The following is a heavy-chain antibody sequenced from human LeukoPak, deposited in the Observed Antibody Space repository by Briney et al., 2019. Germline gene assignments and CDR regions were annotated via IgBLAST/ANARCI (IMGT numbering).Heavy chain of an antibody. CDR3: ARSFLSIAAAATHY. CDR1: GFTFSSYS. D-gene: IGHD6-13*01. J-gene: IGHJ4*02. V-gene: IGHV3-21*01. Sequence: GRSLRLSCAASGFTFSSYSMNGVPQAPGKGLEWVSSISSSSSYIYYADSVKVRFTISRDNAKNSLYLQMNSLRAEDTAVYYCARSFLSIAAAATHYWGQGTLVTVSS. CDR2: ISSSSSYI.